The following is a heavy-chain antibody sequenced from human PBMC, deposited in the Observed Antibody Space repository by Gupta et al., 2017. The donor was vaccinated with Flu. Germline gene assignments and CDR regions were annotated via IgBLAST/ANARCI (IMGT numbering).Heavy chain of an antibody. Sequence: EAQLVESGGGWVQPGRSLRLSCVASGFTFDDYPMHWVRQAPGKGLEWVSGTDWKAGGLGYAESVRGRFTISRDNARNTLYLQMNSLRPEDTALYFCAKDRSSVDAFDIWGLGTMVTVSS. CDR2: TDWKAGGL. J-gene: IGHJ3*02. CDR3: AKDRSSVDAFDI. V-gene: IGHV3-9*01. CDR1: GFTFDDYP. D-gene: IGHD6-6*01.